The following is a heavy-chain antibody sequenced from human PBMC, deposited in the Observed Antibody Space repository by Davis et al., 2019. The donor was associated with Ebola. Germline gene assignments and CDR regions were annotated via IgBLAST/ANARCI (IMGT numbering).Heavy chain of an antibody. CDR3: VRDRPASYYSTANSFDS. Sequence: PSETLSLTCTVTGTSIITYSYYLGWVRQSLGKGLEWIGSLHSSGKVFYNPSLKSRVPISLDTSENQISLRLDPVSAADSAVYYCVRDRPASYYSTANSFDSWGPGTLVTVSS. CDR1: GTSIITYSYY. D-gene: IGHD3-16*01. V-gene: IGHV4-39*07. J-gene: IGHJ4*02. CDR2: LHSSGKV.